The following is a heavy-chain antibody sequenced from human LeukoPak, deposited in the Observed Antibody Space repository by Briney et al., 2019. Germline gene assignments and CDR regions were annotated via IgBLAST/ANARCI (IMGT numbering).Heavy chain of an antibody. CDR3: ARAEYSSSWYYFDY. D-gene: IGHD6-13*01. V-gene: IGHV3-30-3*01. CDR1: GFTFSSYA. CDR2: ISYDGSNK. Sequence: GGSLRLSCAASGFTFSSYAMHWVRQAPGKGLEWVAVISYDGSNKYYADSVKGRFTISRDNSKNTLYLQMNSLRAEDTAAYYCARAEYSSSWYYFDYWGQGTLVTVSS. J-gene: IGHJ4*02.